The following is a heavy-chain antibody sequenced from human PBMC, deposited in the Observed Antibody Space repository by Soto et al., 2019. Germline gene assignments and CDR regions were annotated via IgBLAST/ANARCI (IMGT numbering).Heavy chain of an antibody. D-gene: IGHD6-6*01. J-gene: IGHJ4*02. CDR3: ARNGAAARPLSFFAS. CDR2: IYNSGQT. Sequence: SETLSLTCTVSGDSMSSSLYFWGWIRQPPGKGLEWIGNIYNSGQTYYNPSLKSRVSISVDTSKNQFYLQLSSVTAADTAVYYCARNGAAARPLSFFASWGQGSLATVSS. V-gene: IGHV4-39*01. CDR1: GDSMSSSLYF.